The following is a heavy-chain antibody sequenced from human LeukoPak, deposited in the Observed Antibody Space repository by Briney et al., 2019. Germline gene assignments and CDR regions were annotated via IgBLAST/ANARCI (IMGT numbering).Heavy chain of an antibody. V-gene: IGHV4-39*07. CDR2: IYYSGST. CDR3: ARDYDVLTAYPPTQLFDP. D-gene: IGHD3-9*01. Sequence: SETLSLTCTVSRGSISGYSWSWIRQPPGKGLEWIGSIYYSGSTYYNPSLKSRVTISVDTSKNQFSLKLSSVTAADTAVYYCARDYDVLTAYPPTQLFDPWGQGTLVTVSS. CDR1: RGSISGYS. J-gene: IGHJ5*02.